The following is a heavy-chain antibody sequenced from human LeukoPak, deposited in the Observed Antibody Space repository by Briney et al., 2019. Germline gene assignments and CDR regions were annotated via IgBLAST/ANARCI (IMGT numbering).Heavy chain of an antibody. Sequence: SETLSLTCTVSSGSISSSSYYWGWIRQPPGKGLEWIGSMYYSGSTYYNPSLKSRVTISVDTSKNQFSLKLSSVTAADTAVYYCARERREQLLPPYTRFVTYFDYWGQGSLVTVS. D-gene: IGHD2-2*01. CDR2: MYYSGST. CDR3: ARERREQLLPPYTRFVTYFDY. V-gene: IGHV4-39*07. CDR1: SGSISSSSYY. J-gene: IGHJ4*02.